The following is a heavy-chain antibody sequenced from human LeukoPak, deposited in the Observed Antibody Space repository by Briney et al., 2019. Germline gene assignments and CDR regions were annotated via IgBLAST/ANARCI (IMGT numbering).Heavy chain of an antibody. J-gene: IGHJ4*02. CDR2: INTYNDNT. CDR3: ARDSRRGYSYGYDY. Sequence: GASVKVSCKASGYTFSSYGVSWVRQAPGQGLEWMGRINTYNDNTNYAQKFQGRVTLTTDASTSTAYMELRSLRSDDTAVYYCARDSRRGYSYGYDYWGQGTLVTVSS. D-gene: IGHD5-18*01. CDR1: GYTFSSYG. V-gene: IGHV1-18*01.